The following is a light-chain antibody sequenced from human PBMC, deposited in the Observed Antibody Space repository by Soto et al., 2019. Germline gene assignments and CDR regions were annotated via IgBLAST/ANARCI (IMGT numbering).Light chain of an antibody. V-gene: IGLV2-14*03. Sequence: QSVLTQPASVSGSPGQSITISCSGISSDVDTYNYVSWYQLHPGKAPKVVIYDVSSRPSGVSNRFSGSRSGNTASLTISGLQAEDEAHYYCCSHSTGSTRYGFGTGTTVTVL. CDR2: DVS. CDR1: SSDVDTYNY. CDR3: CSHSTGSTRYG. J-gene: IGLJ1*01.